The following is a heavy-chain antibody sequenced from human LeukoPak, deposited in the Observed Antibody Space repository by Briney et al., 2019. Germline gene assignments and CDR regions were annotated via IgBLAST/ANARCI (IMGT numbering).Heavy chain of an antibody. Sequence: GESLEISCKGSGYSFTSYWISWVRQMPGKGLEWMGRIDASDSYTNYSPSFQGHVTISADKSISTAYLQWSSLKASDTAMYYCASWRSVAGAFDIWGQGTMVTVSS. D-gene: IGHD2-15*01. J-gene: IGHJ3*02. V-gene: IGHV5-10-1*01. CDR2: IDASDSYT. CDR3: ASWRSVAGAFDI. CDR1: GYSFTSYW.